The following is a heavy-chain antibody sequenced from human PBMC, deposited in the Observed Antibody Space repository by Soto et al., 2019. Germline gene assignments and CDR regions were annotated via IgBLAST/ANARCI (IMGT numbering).Heavy chain of an antibody. CDR1: GGSLSGYY. CDR3: AIGQEGVVATH. D-gene: IGHD5-12*01. J-gene: IGHJ4*02. Sequence: QVQLQQWGAGLLKPSETLSLNCAVNGGSLSGYYWSWIRQPPGKGLEWIGEIKDGGRTNYSPSLKSRATISSDTSNNQFSLRLYSVTAADTAVYYCAIGQEGVVATHWDQGTLVTVSS. V-gene: IGHV4-34*01. CDR2: IKDGGRT.